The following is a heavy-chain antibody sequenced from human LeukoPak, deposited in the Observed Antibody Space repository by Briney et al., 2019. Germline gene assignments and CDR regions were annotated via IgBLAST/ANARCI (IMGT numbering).Heavy chain of an antibody. Sequence: SETLSLTCAVYGGSFSGYYWSWIRQPPGKGLEWIGEINHSGSTNYNPSLKSRVTISVDTSKNQFSLKLSSVTAADTAVYYCARGRGDSWSGYYFPYYYYYGMDVWGQGTTVTVSS. D-gene: IGHD3-3*01. J-gene: IGHJ6*02. CDR3: ARGRGDSWSGYYFPYYYYYGMDV. V-gene: IGHV4-34*01. CDR2: INHSGST. CDR1: GGSFSGYY.